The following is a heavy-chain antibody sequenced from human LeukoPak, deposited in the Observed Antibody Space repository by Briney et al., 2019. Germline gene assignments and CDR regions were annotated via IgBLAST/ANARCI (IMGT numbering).Heavy chain of an antibody. CDR1: GFTVSSNY. J-gene: IGHJ4*02. CDR2: IYHGGDT. Sequence: GGSLRLSCVASGFTVSSNYMNWVRQAPGKGLEWVSVIYHGGDTYYADPVKGRFTISRDNSRNTLYLQMNSLRVEDTAVYYCVRDRGAYYYETGYWGQGTLVTVSS. CDR3: VRDRGAYYYETGY. V-gene: IGHV3-66*01. D-gene: IGHD3-22*01.